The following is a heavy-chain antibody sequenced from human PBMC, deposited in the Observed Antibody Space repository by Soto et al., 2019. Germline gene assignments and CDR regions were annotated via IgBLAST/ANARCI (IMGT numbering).Heavy chain of an antibody. Sequence: GGSLRLSCAASGFTFSSYGMHWVRQAPGKGLEWVAVIWYDGSNKNYADSVKGRFTISRDNSKNTLYLQMSSLRAEDTAVYYCAIVPNCGYHRPFYYDYWSQGTLVTVS. V-gene: IGHV3-33*01. CDR3: AIVPNCGYHRPFYYDY. CDR2: IWYDGSNK. D-gene: IGHD7-27*01. CDR1: GFTFSSYG. J-gene: IGHJ4*02.